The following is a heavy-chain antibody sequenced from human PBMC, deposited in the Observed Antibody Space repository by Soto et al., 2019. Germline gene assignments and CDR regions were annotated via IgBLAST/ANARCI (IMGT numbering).Heavy chain of an antibody. Sequence: ASETTSLTCAVYGGSFSGYYWSWIRQPPGKGLKWIGEIDHSGSTNYNPSLKSRVTISVDTSKNQFSLKLSSVTAADTAVYYCARSAKTDCSGGSCYAWFDPWGQGTLVTVSS. J-gene: IGHJ5*02. CDR3: ARSAKTDCSGGSCYAWFDP. CDR2: IDHSGST. D-gene: IGHD2-15*01. CDR1: GGSFSGYY. V-gene: IGHV4-34*01.